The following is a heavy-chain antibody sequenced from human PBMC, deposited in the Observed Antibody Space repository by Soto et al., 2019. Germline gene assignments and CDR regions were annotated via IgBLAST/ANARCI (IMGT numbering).Heavy chain of an antibody. J-gene: IGHJ6*03. CDR1: GFTFSSYA. V-gene: IGHV3-23*01. Sequence: GGSLRLSCAASGFTFSSYAMSWVRQAPGKGLEWVSAISGSGGSTYYADSVKGRFTISRDNSKNTLYLQMNSLRAEDTAVYYCAKDGPYCSSTSCAYYYYYYMDVWGKGTTVTVSS. CDR3: AKDGPYCSSTSCAYYYYYYMDV. D-gene: IGHD2-2*01. CDR2: ISGSGGST.